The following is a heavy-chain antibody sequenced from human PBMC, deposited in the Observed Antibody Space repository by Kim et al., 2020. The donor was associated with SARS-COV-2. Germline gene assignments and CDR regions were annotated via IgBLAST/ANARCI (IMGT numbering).Heavy chain of an antibody. V-gene: IGHV3-21*06. J-gene: IGHJ6*02. Sequence: YADSVKGRFTISRDNAKNSLFLQMNSLRVEDRAMYYCSGGPPDYYGMDVWGQGTTVIVS. D-gene: IGHD3-16*01. CDR3: SGGPPDYYGMDV.